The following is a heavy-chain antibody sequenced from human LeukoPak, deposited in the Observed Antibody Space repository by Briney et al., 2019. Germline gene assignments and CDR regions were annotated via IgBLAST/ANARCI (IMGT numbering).Heavy chain of an antibody. Sequence: SETLSLTCTVSGGSISSYYWSWIRQPPGKGLEWIGYIYYSGSTNYNPSLKSRVTISVDTSKNQFSLKLSSVTAADTAVYYCARADGDYVDHWGQGTLVTVSS. V-gene: IGHV4-59*01. CDR1: GGSISSYY. D-gene: IGHD4-17*01. J-gene: IGHJ4*02. CDR2: IYYSGST. CDR3: ARADGDYVDH.